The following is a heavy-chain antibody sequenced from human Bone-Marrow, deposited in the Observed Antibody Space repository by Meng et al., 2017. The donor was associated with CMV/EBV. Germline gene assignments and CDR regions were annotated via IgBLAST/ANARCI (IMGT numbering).Heavy chain of an antibody. D-gene: IGHD7-27*01. J-gene: IGHJ4*02. CDR2: ISASGGEI. V-gene: IGHV3-23*01. CDR3: VRNWGADL. Sequence: EVQLLESGGDLVQPGGSLRPSCAASGFTFTNNVMSWVRQAPGKGLEWVSSISASGGEIYYKDSVKGRFTISRDNSKNTLFVQMNSLRAEDTAVYYCVRNWGADLWGQGALVTVSS. CDR1: GFTFTNNV.